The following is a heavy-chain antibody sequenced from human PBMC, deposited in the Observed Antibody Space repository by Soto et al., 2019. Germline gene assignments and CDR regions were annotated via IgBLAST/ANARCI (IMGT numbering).Heavy chain of an antibody. CDR2: IYSGGST. J-gene: IGHJ4*02. CDR1: GFTVSSNY. V-gene: IGHV3-66*01. CDR3: AREPSGYSSSWYYFDY. Sequence: GGSLRLSCAASGFTVSSNYMSWVRQAPGKGLEWVSVIYSGGSTYYADSVKGRFTISRDNSKNTLYLQMNSLRAEDTAVYYCAREPSGYSSSWYYFDYWGQGTLVTVSS. D-gene: IGHD6-13*01.